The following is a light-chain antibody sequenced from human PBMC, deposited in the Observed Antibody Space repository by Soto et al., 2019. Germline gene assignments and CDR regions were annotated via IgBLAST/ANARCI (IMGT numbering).Light chain of an antibody. CDR1: QSISSY. CDR2: AAS. J-gene: IGKJ1*01. V-gene: IGKV1-39*01. CDR3: QQSYSTPWT. Sequence: DIPMTQSPSSLSASVGDRVTITCRASQSISSYLNWYQQKPGKAPKLLIYAASSLQSGVPSRFSGSGSGTDFTLTISSLQPEDCATDYCQQSYSTPWTFGQGTQVEIK.